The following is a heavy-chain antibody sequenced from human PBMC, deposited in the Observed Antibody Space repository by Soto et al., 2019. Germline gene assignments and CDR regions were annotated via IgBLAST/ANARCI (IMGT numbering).Heavy chain of an antibody. CDR3: AEAVESGCYEAFGN. Sequence: PGGSLRLSCTASGFAFSHYGMRWVRQAPGKGLEWVSSISSYDYRIDYADAVKGRFTISRDNSKSTLYLQMNSLRAEDTAVYFCAEAVESGCYEAFGNWGPGTLVTVCS. CDR1: GFAFSHYG. CDR2: ISSYDYRI. J-gene: IGHJ4*02. V-gene: IGHV3-23*01. D-gene: IGHD3-22*01.